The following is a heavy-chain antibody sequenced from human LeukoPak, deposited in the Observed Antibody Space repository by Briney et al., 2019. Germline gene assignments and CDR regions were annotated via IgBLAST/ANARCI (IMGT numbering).Heavy chain of an antibody. CDR3: ARGYSSSRTFDS. D-gene: IGHD6-6*01. V-gene: IGHV4-34*01. Sequence: AETLSLTCAVYGGSFSGYYWSWIRQPPGKGLEWMGEINHGGSTNYNPALKSRVTISVDPSKNQFSLKLSSATAADTAVYSCARGYSSSRTFDSWGQGTPVTVSS. CDR1: GGSFSGYY. J-gene: IGHJ4*02. CDR2: INHGGST.